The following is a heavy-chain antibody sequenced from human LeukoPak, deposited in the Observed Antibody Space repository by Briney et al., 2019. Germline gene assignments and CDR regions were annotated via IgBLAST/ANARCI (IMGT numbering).Heavy chain of an antibody. Sequence: PSETLSLTCTVSGVSISSGDYYWSWIRQHPGKGLEWIGHIYYSGSTYYNPSLKSRVKISVDTSKNQFSLKLSSVTAADTAVYYCARSIAVRRFDYWGQGALVTVSS. CDR2: IYYSGST. CDR3: ARSIAVRRFDY. V-gene: IGHV4-31*03. CDR1: GVSISSGDYY. D-gene: IGHD6-6*01. J-gene: IGHJ4*02.